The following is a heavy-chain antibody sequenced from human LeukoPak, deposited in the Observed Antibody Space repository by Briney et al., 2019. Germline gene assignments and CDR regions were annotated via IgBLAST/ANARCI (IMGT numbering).Heavy chain of an antibody. CDR1: GFTFSSYS. D-gene: IGHD6-13*01. Sequence: GRSLRLSCAASGFTFSSYSMNWARQAPGKGLELVSSISISSRYIYYADSVKGRFTISRDNAKNSLYLQMNSLRAEDTAVYYCARGCIAAAVTNFDYWGQGALVTVSS. J-gene: IGHJ4*02. V-gene: IGHV3-21*01. CDR2: ISISSRYI. CDR3: ARGCIAAAVTNFDY.